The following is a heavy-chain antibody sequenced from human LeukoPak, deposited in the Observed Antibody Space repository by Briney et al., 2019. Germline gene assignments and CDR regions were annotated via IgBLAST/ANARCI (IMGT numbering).Heavy chain of an antibody. D-gene: IGHD3-3*01. Sequence: GASVKVSCKASGGTFSSYAISWVRQAPGQGLEWMGGIIPIFGTANYAQKFQGRVTITTDESKNTAYMELSSLRSEDTAVYYCARGLPPYYYDFWSENYMDVWGKGTTVTVSS. CDR1: GGTFSSYA. CDR2: IIPIFGTA. V-gene: IGHV1-69*05. CDR3: ARGLPPYYYDFWSENYMDV. J-gene: IGHJ6*03.